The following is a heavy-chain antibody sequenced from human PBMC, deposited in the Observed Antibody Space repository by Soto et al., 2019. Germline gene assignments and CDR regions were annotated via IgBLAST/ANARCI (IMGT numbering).Heavy chain of an antibody. CDR3: ARAYYYHPNAFDY. CDR1: GYTFTTYG. J-gene: IGHJ4*02. CDR2: ISTYNGNT. Sequence: ASVKVSCKASGYTFTTYGISWVRQAPGQGLEWMGWISTYNGNTNYAQNLQGRFTMTTDTSTSTAYMELRSLTSDDTAVYYCARAYYYHPNAFDYWGQGTLVTVSS. V-gene: IGHV1-18*01. D-gene: IGHD3-10*01.